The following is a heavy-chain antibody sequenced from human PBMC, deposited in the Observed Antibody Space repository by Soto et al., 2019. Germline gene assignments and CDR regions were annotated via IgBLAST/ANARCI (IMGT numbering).Heavy chain of an antibody. J-gene: IGHJ4*02. CDR1: GITFSDHD. D-gene: IGHD3-10*01. Sequence: EVQLVESGGGLVQPGGSLRLSCAISGITFSDHDIDWVRQAAGKGLEWLGRSRTRADNYATDYAASVRGRFTFSRADSKSSLSLQMRSLKTGDTAMYYCVLWVRGIINYWGQGTLVTVSS. CDR2: SRTRADNYAT. V-gene: IGHV3-72*01. CDR3: VLWVRGIINY.